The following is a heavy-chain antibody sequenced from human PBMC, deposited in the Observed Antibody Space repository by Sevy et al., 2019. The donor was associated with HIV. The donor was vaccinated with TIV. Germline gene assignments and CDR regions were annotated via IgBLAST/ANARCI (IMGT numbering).Heavy chain of an antibody. Sequence: GESLKISCAASGFTFSSYGMHWVRQAPGKGLEWVAVIWYDGSNKYYADSVKGRFTISRDNSKNTLYLQMNSLRAEDTAVYYCAKSLTPAFCSGGSCYSGFDYWGQGTLVTVSS. CDR3: AKSLTPAFCSGGSCYSGFDY. CDR2: IWYDGSNK. D-gene: IGHD2-15*01. J-gene: IGHJ4*02. V-gene: IGHV3-33*06. CDR1: GFTFSSYG.